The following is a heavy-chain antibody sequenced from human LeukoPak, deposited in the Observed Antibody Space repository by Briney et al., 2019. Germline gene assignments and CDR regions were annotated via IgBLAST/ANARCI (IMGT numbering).Heavy chain of an antibody. Sequence: GGFLRLSCAASGFTFSSYSMNWVRQAPGKGLEWVSHISSSSSTIYYADSVKGRFTISRDNSKNTLYLQMNSLRAEDTAVYYCASLTVTPLFDYWGQGTLVTVSS. V-gene: IGHV3-48*01. CDR1: GFTFSSYS. D-gene: IGHD4-17*01. CDR3: ASLTVTPLFDY. J-gene: IGHJ4*02. CDR2: ISSSSSTI.